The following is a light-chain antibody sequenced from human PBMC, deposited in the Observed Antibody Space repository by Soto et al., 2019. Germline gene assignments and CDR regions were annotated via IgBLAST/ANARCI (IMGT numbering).Light chain of an antibody. Sequence: EIVLTQSPGTLSLSPGERATLSCRASQSVSSSYLAWYQQKPGQAPRLLIYGVSSRATCIPDRFSGSGSGTDFALTISRLEPEDCAVYYCQQYASSPLTFGGETPVEIK. CDR1: QSVSSSY. CDR2: GVS. J-gene: IGKJ4*01. V-gene: IGKV3-20*01. CDR3: QQYASSPLT.